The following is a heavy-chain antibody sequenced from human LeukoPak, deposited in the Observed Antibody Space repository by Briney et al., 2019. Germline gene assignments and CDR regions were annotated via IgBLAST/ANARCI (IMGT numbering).Heavy chain of an antibody. CDR1: GFTFSSYS. V-gene: IGHV3-21*01. Sequence: GGSLRLSCAASGFTFSSYSMNWVRQAPGKGLEWVSSISSSSGYIYYADSVKGRFTISRDNAKNSLYLQMNSLRAEDTAVYYCARGLGYYGSGSYNDYWGQGTLVTVSS. CDR2: ISSSSGYI. CDR3: ARGLGYYGSGSYNDY. D-gene: IGHD3-10*01. J-gene: IGHJ4*02.